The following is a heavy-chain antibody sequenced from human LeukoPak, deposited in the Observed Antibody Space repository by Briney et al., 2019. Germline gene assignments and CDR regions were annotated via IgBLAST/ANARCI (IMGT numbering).Heavy chain of an antibody. Sequence: GESLSISCKGSGYSFTTYWIGWVRQVPGKGLEWMGIIYPGDSDTRYSPSFKGQVTTSVDKSTNSAYLQWNTLKASDTALYYCARVLGSVVVAGKGGFDYWGQGTLVTVSS. CDR3: ARVLGSVVVAGKGGFDY. J-gene: IGHJ4*02. CDR1: GYSFTTYW. CDR2: IYPGDSDT. D-gene: IGHD2-15*01. V-gene: IGHV5-51*01.